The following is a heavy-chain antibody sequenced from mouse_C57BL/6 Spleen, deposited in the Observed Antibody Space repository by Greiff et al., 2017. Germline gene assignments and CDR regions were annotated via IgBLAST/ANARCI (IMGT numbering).Heavy chain of an antibody. J-gene: IGHJ1*03. V-gene: IGHV1-72*01. CDR1: GYTFTSYW. CDR3: AREGYYDCCDDWDFDD. D-gene: IGHD2-4*01. Sequence: QVQLQQSGAELVKPGASVKLSCKASGYTFTSYWMHWVKQRPGRGLEWIGWIYPKSGGTKYNEKFKSKATLTVDKPSSTAYMQLSSLTSEDFTVYYCAREGYYDCCDDWDFDDWGTGTTVTVSS. CDR2: IYPKSGGT.